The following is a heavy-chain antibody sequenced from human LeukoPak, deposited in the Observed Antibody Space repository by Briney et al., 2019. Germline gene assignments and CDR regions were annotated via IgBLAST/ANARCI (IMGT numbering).Heavy chain of an antibody. CDR3: ARDATPTSGYQFDY. V-gene: IGHV3-21*01. J-gene: IGHJ4*02. D-gene: IGHD3-3*01. CDR2: ISGSSSYI. CDR1: GFTFSTYS. Sequence: GGSLRLSCAASGFTFSTYSMNWVRQAPGKGLEWVSSISGSSSYIYYADSVKGRFTISRDNAKSSLYLQMNSLRAEDTAVYYCARDATPTSGYQFDYWGQGTLVTVS.